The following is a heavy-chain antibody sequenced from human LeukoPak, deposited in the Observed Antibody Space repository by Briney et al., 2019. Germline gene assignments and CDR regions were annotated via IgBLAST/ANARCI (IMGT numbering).Heavy chain of an antibody. CDR1: GFTFSSYS. CDR3: ARVGTSRGIVVDPFDY. Sequence: GGSLRLSCAASGFTFSSYSMNWVRQAPGKGLVWVSRINSDGRSTNYADSVKGRFTISRDNAKNTLYLQMNSLRAEDTAVYYCARVGTSRGIVVDPFDYWGQGTLVTVSS. V-gene: IGHV3-74*01. D-gene: IGHD3-22*01. CDR2: INSDGRST. J-gene: IGHJ4*02.